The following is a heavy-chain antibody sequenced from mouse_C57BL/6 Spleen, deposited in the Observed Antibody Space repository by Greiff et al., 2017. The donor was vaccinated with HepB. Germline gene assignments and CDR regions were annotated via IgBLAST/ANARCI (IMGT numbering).Heavy chain of an antibody. V-gene: IGHV1-81*01. CDR1: GYTFTSYG. J-gene: IGHJ2*01. CDR3: ARSALFITTVVATPNY. Sequence: QVQLQQSGAELARPGASVKLSCKASGYTFTSYGISWVKQRTGQGLEWIGEIYPRSGNTYYNEKFKGKATLTADKSSSTAYMELRSLTSEDSAVYFCARSALFITTVVATPNYWGQGTTLTVSS. D-gene: IGHD1-1*01. CDR2: IYPRSGNT.